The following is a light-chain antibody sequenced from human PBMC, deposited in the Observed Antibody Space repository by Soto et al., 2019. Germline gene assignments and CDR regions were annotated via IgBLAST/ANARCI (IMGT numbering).Light chain of an antibody. CDR3: QQYANLPLT. CDR1: DDISNY. J-gene: IGKJ3*01. CDR2: DAS. V-gene: IGKV1-33*01. Sequence: DVQMTQSPSSLSASVGDRVTITCQASDDISNYLNWYQQKPGKASKVLIYDASHLESGVPSRFSGGGSGTEFTFTISSLQAEDIATYYCQQYANLPLTVGPGTKVDIK.